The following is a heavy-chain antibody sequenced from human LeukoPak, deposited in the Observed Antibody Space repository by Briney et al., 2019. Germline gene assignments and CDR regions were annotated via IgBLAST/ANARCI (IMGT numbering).Heavy chain of an antibody. CDR2: ISTNTGNP. J-gene: IGHJ6*02. Sequence: AASVKVSCKASENTFGSHALNWVRQAPGQAPEWMGWISTNTGNPTYAQGFTGRFDLSLDTSVRTAYLQISSLKAEDTAVYYCATLVVVDYFYGMDVWGQGTTVTVSS. CDR1: ENTFGSHA. D-gene: IGHD3-16*02. V-gene: IGHV7-4-1*02. CDR3: ATLVVVDYFYGMDV.